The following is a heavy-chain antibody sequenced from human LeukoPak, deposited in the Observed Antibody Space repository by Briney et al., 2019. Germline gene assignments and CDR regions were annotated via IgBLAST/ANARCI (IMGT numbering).Heavy chain of an antibody. V-gene: IGHV1-69*10. D-gene: IGHD1-20*01. J-gene: IGHJ3*02. CDR1: GGTFISYA. CDR2: IIPIFGIA. Sequence: GASVKVSCKASGGTFISYAISWGRQAPGEGLEGRGGIIPIFGIANYAQKFQGRVTITADKSTSTAYMELSSLRSEDTAVYYCARAQWVTGDDAFDIWGQGTMVTVSS. CDR3: ARAQWVTGDDAFDI.